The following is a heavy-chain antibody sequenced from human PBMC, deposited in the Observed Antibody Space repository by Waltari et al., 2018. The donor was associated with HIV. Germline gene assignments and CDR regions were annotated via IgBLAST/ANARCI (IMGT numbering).Heavy chain of an antibody. J-gene: IGHJ4*02. CDR3: ARGLGDWGY. CDR2: RSPGGSTK. V-gene: IGHV3-7*04. Sequence: VHLVESGGALVQPGGSLSLSCAASRFTFGGYGLSWVRQAPGKGLEWGANRSPGGSTKYHVDSGRGRFTISRDNAKNSLYLQMSSLRAEDTAVYYCARGLGDWGYWGRGTLVTVSS. D-gene: IGHD2-21*02. CDR1: RFTFGGYG.